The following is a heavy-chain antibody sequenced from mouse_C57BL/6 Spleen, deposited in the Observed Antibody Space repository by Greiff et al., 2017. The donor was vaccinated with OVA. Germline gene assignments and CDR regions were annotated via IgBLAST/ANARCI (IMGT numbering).Heavy chain of an antibody. CDR1: GYAFSSSW. Sequence: VQRVESGPELVKPGASVKISCKASGYAFSSSWMNWVKQRPGKGLEWIGRIYPGDGDTNYNGKFKGKATLTADKSSSTAYMQLSSLTSEDSAVYFCARSDGNYFFDYWGQGTTLTVSS. V-gene: IGHV1-82*01. CDR3: ARSDGNYFFDY. J-gene: IGHJ2*01. D-gene: IGHD2-1*01. CDR2: IYPGDGDT.